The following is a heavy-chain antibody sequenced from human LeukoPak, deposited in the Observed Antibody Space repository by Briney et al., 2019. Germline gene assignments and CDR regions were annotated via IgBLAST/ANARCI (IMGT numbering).Heavy chain of an antibody. Sequence: GGSLRLSCVASGFTFNNYAMTWVRQAPGKGLEWVSAISGSGYSTYYADSVKGRFTISRDNSKNTLYLQMNSLRAEDTAVYYCAKDLSRYRRATSDYWGQGTLVTVSS. CDR1: GFTFNNYA. J-gene: IGHJ4*02. D-gene: IGHD3-16*02. CDR3: AKDLSRYRRATSDY. V-gene: IGHV3-23*01. CDR2: ISGSGYST.